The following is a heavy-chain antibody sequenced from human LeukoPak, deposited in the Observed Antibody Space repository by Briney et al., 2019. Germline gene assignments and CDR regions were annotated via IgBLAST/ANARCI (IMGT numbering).Heavy chain of an antibody. J-gene: IGHJ4*02. CDR1: GGSISSSSYY. CDR3: ARGQGTVTTH. CDR2: IYYSGST. Sequence: PSETLSLTCTVSGGSISSSSYYWGWIRQPPGKGLEWIGSIYYSGSTYYNPSLKSRVTISVDTSKNQFSLKLNSVTAADTAVYYCARGQGTVTTHWGQGTLVTVSS. V-gene: IGHV4-39*01. D-gene: IGHD4-17*01.